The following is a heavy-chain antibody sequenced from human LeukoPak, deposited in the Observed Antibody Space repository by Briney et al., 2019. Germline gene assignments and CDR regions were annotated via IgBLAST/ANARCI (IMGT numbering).Heavy chain of an antibody. D-gene: IGHD3-22*01. CDR1: GYTFTSYG. Sequence: ASVKVSCRASGYTFTSYGISWVRQAPGQRLEWMGWISAYNGNTNYAQKLQGRVTMTTDTSTSTAYMELRSLRSDDTAVYYCARDHYYDSSGYSPDAFDIWGQGTMVTVSS. CDR3: ARDHYYDSSGYSPDAFDI. J-gene: IGHJ3*02. V-gene: IGHV1-18*01. CDR2: ISAYNGNT.